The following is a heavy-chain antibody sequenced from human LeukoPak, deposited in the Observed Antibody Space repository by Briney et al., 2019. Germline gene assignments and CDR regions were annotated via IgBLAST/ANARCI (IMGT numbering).Heavy chain of an antibody. CDR2: ISGSGGST. D-gene: IGHD3-22*01. J-gene: IGHJ3*02. CDR1: GFTFSSYA. Sequence: PGGSLRLSCAASGFTFSSYAMSWVRQAPGKGLEWVSAISGSGGSTYYADSVKGRFTISRDNAKNTLYLQMNSLRVEDTALFYCTKDPLYDSSGYYYDGTFDIWGQGTMVTVSS. V-gene: IGHV3-23*01. CDR3: TKDPLYDSSGYYYDGTFDI.